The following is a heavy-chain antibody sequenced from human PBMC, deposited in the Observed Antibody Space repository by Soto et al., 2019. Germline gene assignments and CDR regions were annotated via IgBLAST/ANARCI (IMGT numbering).Heavy chain of an antibody. D-gene: IGHD6-19*01. CDR3: AKDQYSSGWYSYYFDY. CDR1: GFTFSSYA. CDR2: ISGSGGST. V-gene: IGHV3-23*01. Sequence: EVQLLESGGGLVQPGGSLRLSCAASGFTFSSYAMSWVRQAPGKGLEWVSAISGSGGSTYYADSVKGRFTISRDNSKNTLYLQMNSLRAEDTAVYYCAKDQYSSGWYSYYFDYWGQGPLVTVSS. J-gene: IGHJ4*02.